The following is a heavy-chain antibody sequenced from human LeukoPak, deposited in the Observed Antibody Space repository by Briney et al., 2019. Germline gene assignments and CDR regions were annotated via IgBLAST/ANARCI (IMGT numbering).Heavy chain of an antibody. CDR1: GFTFSRYD. J-gene: IGHJ4*02. CDR3: AKDQHGIWHY. D-gene: IGHD2-2*01. V-gene: IGHV3-30*02. Sequence: GGPLRLSCAASGFTFSRYDVQWLREAPGEGGEGVALIRYDGSNKYYAVSVKGRFTISRDNSKNTLYLHMNSVRAEDAAVYYCAKDQHGIWHYWGQGTLATVPS. CDR2: IRYDGSNK.